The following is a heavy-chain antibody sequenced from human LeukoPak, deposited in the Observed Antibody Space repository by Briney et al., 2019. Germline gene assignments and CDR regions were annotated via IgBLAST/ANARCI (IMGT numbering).Heavy chain of an antibody. J-gene: IGHJ5*02. CDR3: ARAYSSSWYFNWFDP. CDR2: ICNSGST. V-gene: IGHV4-38-2*02. Sequence: SETLSLTCTVSGYSISSGYFWGWIRQPPGKGLEWIGTICNSGSTYYNASLESRVTISVDTSKNQFSLKLSSVTAADTAVYYCARAYSSSWYFNWFDPWGQGTLVTVSS. D-gene: IGHD6-13*01. CDR1: GYSISSGYF.